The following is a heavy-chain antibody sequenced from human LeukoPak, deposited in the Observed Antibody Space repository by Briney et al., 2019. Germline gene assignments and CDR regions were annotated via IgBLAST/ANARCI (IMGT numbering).Heavy chain of an antibody. CDR3: ARQGESVDVVVPAADFDS. Sequence: GGSLRLSCAASGFTFTEYGMDWVRQAPGKGLEWVVVTWFNGGNKSFTDSVKGRFTISRDNCKNTVYLQMNSLKVEDTAVYYCARQGESVDVVVPAADFDSWGQGALVTVSS. CDR2: TWFNGGNK. D-gene: IGHD2-2*01. CDR1: GFTFTEYG. V-gene: IGHV3-33*03. J-gene: IGHJ4*02.